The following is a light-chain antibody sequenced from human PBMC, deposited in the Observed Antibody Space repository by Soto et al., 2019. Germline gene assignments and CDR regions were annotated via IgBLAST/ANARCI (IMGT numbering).Light chain of an antibody. CDR1: QSVSSN. CDR2: GAS. V-gene: IGKV3-15*01. J-gene: IGKJ5*01. CDR3: QQYNNWPPIT. Sequence: EILMTQSPATLSVSXGEKATLSXXASQSVSSNLAWYQQKPGQAPRLLIYGASTRATGIPARFSGSGSGTEFTLTISSLQSEDFAVYYCQQYNNWPPITFGQGTRLEIK.